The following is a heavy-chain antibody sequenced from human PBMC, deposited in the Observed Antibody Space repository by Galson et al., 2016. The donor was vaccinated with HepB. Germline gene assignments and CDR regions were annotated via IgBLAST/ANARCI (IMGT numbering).Heavy chain of an antibody. Sequence: SETLSLTCSVSGDSISSSYWSWIRQPPGKGLQWIGYIYHSGSTFYSPSLKSRVSISIDTSKNQFSLNLRSVTAADTAVYYFARLDWNAYWFDHWGQGTLVSVSS. D-gene: IGHD1-1*01. CDR3: ARLDWNAYWFDH. J-gene: IGHJ5*02. CDR2: IYHSGST. CDR1: GDSISSSY. V-gene: IGHV4-59*01.